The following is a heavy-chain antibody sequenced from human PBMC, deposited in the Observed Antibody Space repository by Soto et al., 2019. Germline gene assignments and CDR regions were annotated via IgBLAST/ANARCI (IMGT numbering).Heavy chain of an antibody. CDR2: IYYSGNN. J-gene: IGHJ4*02. D-gene: IGHD3-3*01. Sequence: PSETLSLTCTVSGGSISSSSYYWGWIRQPPGKGMEWNGSIYYSGNNYYNPSLKSRVTISVDTSKNQFSLKLSSVTASDTAVYFCARVIYDFWSGYHTYYFDYWGQGTLVTVSS. V-gene: IGHV4-39*01. CDR1: GGSISSSSYY. CDR3: ARVIYDFWSGYHTYYFDY.